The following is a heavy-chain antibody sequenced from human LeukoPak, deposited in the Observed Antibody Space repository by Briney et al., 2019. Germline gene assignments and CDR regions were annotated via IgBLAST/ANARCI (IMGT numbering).Heavy chain of an antibody. Sequence: GGSLRLSCAASGFTVSNNYMSWVRQAPGKGLEWVSVIYSGGSTYYADSVKGRFTISRDNAKNTLYLQMNSLRAEDTAVYYCARGYCSSTSCPKAYYFDYWGQGTLVTVSS. CDR2: IYSGGST. CDR3: ARGYCSSTSCPKAYYFDY. J-gene: IGHJ4*02. CDR1: GFTVSNNY. V-gene: IGHV3-53*01. D-gene: IGHD2-2*01.